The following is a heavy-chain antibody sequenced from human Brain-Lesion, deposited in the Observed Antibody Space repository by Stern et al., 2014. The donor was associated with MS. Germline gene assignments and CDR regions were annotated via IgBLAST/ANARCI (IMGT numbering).Heavy chain of an antibody. CDR2: GKKDGGET. CDR3: VRAAFTTGWYYWYFDL. J-gene: IGHJ2*01. CDR1: GFTFSNYW. D-gene: IGHD6-19*01. Sequence: MQLVQSGGGLVQPGGSLRLSCAASGFTFSNYWMNLVRQAPGKGLAWVANGKKDGGETYYLDSVKGRFTISRDNAKNSLYLQVNSLRAEDTAVYYCVRAAFTTGWYYWYFDLWGRGTLVTVSS. V-gene: IGHV3-7*01.